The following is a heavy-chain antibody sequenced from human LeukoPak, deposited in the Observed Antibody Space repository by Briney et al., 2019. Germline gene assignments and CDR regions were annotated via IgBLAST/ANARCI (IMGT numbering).Heavy chain of an antibody. CDR2: IYTSGST. D-gene: IGHD1-14*01. Sequence: SETLSLTCTVSGGSISSGSYYWSWIRQPAGKGLEWIGRIYTSGSTNYNPSLESRVTISVDTSKNQFSLKLSSVTAADTAVYYCARHGPQGSYWGQGTLVTVSS. CDR1: GGSISSGSYY. J-gene: IGHJ4*02. CDR3: ARHGPQGSY. V-gene: IGHV4-61*02.